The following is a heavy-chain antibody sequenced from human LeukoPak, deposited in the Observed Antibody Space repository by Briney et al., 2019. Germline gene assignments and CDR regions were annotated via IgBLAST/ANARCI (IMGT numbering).Heavy chain of an antibody. CDR3: AKDRYSSSWDYYYYGMDV. CDR1: GFTFSSYA. V-gene: IGHV3-23*01. J-gene: IGHJ6*02. D-gene: IGHD6-13*01. CDR2: ISGSGGST. Sequence: GGSLRLSCAASGFTFSSYAMSWVRQAPGKGLEWVSAISGSGGSTYYADSAKGRFTISRDNSKNTLYLQMNSLRAEDTAVYYCAKDRYSSSWDYYYYGMDVWGQGTTVTVSS.